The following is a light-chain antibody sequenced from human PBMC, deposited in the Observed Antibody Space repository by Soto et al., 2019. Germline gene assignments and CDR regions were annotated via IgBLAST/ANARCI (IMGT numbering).Light chain of an antibody. CDR3: QQYDDWPPIT. CDR1: QSIGSN. V-gene: IGKV3-15*01. J-gene: IGKJ4*01. Sequence: EIVMTQSPATLSVSPGERVTLSCRASQSIGSNVAWYQQRPGQAPRLLLYEASSRATGVPARFSGSGSGTDFTLTISSLQPEDFAVYYCQQYDDWPPITFGGGTKVEI. CDR2: EAS.